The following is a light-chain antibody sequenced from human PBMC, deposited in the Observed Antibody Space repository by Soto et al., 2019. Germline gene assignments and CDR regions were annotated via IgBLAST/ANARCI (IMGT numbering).Light chain of an antibody. CDR3: QQRSNWFIT. J-gene: IGKJ5*01. V-gene: IGKV3-11*01. CDR1: QSISSN. CDR2: DAS. Sequence: EIVMTQSPATLSVSPGERATLSCRASQSISSNLAWYQQKPGQAPRLLIYDASNSATGIPARFSGSGSGTDFTLTISSLEPEDFAVYYCQQRSNWFITFGQGTRLEIK.